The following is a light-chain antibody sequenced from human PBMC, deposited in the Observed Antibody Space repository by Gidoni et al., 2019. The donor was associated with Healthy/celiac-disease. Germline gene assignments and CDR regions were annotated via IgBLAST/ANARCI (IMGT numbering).Light chain of an antibody. Sequence: ENVLTPSPATLSWSPGERATLPCRASQRVRNYLAWYQQKRGQSPRILIHDASSRATGIPARFSGSGSGTDFTLTISSLEPEDFATYYCQQRSYWPLTFXGXTKVEIK. CDR2: DAS. CDR3: QQRSYWPLT. V-gene: IGKV3-11*01. CDR1: QRVRNY. J-gene: IGKJ4*01.